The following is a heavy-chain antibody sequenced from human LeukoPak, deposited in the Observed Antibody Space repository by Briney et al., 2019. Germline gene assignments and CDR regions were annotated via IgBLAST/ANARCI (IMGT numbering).Heavy chain of an antibody. Sequence: ASVTVSCKASGYTFTSYGISWVRQAPGEGLEWMGWIYVYNGNTNYAQKLQGRVTMATYTFTSTAYMELRSLRSDDTAIYYCARGYGYSSGLFDYWGQGTLVTVSS. CDR1: GYTFTSYG. J-gene: IGHJ4*02. CDR2: IYVYNGNT. CDR3: ARGYGYSSGLFDY. V-gene: IGHV1-18*01. D-gene: IGHD5-18*01.